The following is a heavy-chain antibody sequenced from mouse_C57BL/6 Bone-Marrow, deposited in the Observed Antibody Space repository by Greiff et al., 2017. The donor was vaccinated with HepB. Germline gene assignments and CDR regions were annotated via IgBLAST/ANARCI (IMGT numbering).Heavy chain of an antibody. Sequence: VQLQQPGAELVKPGASVKLSCKASGYTFTSYWMHWVKQRPGQGLEWIGMIHPNSGSTNYNEKFKSKATLTVDKSSSTAYMQLSSLTSEDSAVYYCARRVYYSNPYYAMDYWGQGTSVTVSS. V-gene: IGHV1-64*01. D-gene: IGHD2-5*01. J-gene: IGHJ4*01. CDR1: GYTFTSYW. CDR2: IHPNSGST. CDR3: ARRVYYSNPYYAMDY.